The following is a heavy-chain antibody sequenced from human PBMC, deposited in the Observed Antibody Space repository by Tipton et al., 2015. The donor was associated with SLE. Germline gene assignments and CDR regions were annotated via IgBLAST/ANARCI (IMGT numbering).Heavy chain of an antibody. V-gene: IGHV4-59*01. CDR1: GDSIGSYY. CDR2: VHYSETT. Sequence: TLSLTCSVSGDSIGSYYWSWVRQPPGKGLEWIGHVHYSETTNYNRSLKSRVTILADTSRNQFSLKLSSVTAADTAIYYCARVRVDTAMGVFDFWGQGTLVTVSS. J-gene: IGHJ4*02. D-gene: IGHD5-18*01. CDR3: ARVRVDTAMGVFDF.